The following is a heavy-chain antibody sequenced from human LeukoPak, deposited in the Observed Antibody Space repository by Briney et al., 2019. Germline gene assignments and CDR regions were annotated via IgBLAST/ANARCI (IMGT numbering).Heavy chain of an antibody. CDR1: GFTFSSYG. Sequence: GGSLRLSCAASGFTFSSYGMNWVRQAPGKGLEWVSSITRSSSDIYYADSVKGRFTISRDNAKNSLYLQMNSLRAEDTAVYYCARGAGGGDPDCWGQGTLVTVSS. CDR3: ARGAGGGDPDC. D-gene: IGHD2-21*01. V-gene: IGHV3-21*01. J-gene: IGHJ4*02. CDR2: ITRSSSDI.